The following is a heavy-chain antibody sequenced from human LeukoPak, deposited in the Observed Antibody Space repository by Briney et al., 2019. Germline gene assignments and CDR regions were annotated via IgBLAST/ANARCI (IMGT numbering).Heavy chain of an antibody. Sequence: ASVKVSCKASGYTFTGYYMHWVRQAPGQVLEWMGRINPNSGGTNYAQKFQGRVTMTRDTSINTAYMDLSRLRSEDTAVYYCARGRNSVYYSNGVAPSYLDFWGHGTLVTVSS. V-gene: IGHV1-2*06. D-gene: IGHD3-22*01. CDR1: GYTFTGYY. J-gene: IGHJ4*01. CDR2: INPNSGGT. CDR3: ARGRNSVYYSNGVAPSYLDF.